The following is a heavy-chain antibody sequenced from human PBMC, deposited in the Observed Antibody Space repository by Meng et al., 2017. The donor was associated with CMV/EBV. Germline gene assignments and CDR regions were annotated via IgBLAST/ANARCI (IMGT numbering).Heavy chain of an antibody. J-gene: IGHJ5*02. V-gene: IGHV1-8*01. Sequence: SNYDISWVRQATGRGREWMGWRKPNSGNTGCAQKFQGRATVTRNNSISTAYMELSSLKSEDTAVYYCARGGSDYDFWSGYSYWFDPWGQGTLVTVSS. D-gene: IGHD3-3*01. CDR2: RKPNSGNT. CDR3: ARGGSDYDFWSGYSYWFDP. CDR1: SNYD.